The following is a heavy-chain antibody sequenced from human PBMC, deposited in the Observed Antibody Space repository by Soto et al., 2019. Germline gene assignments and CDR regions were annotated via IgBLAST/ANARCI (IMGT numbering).Heavy chain of an antibody. CDR1: RFIFASYS. CDR2: ISGSGHSA. D-gene: IGHD4-17*01. CDR3: AKDRAYGAASYYLDY. Sequence: GGSLRLSCAASRFIFASYSMNWVRQAPGKGLEWVSGISGSGHSAYYADSVKGRFTISRDNSRNTLYLQMNGLRADDTAIYYCAKDRAYGAASYYLDYWGQGTLVTVYS. J-gene: IGHJ4*02. V-gene: IGHV3-23*01.